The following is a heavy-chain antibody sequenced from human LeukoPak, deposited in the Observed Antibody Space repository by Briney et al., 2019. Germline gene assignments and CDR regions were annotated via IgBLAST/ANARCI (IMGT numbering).Heavy chain of an antibody. Sequence: ASVKVSCKASGYTFTSYYMHWVRQAPGQGLEWMGIINPSGGSKSYAQKLQGRVTMTRDMSTSTVYMELNWLTSDDTAVYYCARSDGLAPGTWGQGTLVTVSS. CDR3: ARSDGLAPGT. V-gene: IGHV1-46*04. CDR2: INPSGGSK. D-gene: IGHD5-24*01. CDR1: GYTFTSYY. J-gene: IGHJ5*02.